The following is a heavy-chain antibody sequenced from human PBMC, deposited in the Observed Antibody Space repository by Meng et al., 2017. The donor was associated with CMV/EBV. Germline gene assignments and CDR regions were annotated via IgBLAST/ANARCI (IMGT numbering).Heavy chain of an antibody. CDR1: GYTFTTKN. Sequence: RVYCKASGYTFTTKNMHWVRQAPGQGLEWMGWINPDSGAANYAQKFQGRVTMTRDTSISTAYMELGSLRSDDTAVYYCARRSTFYDYWGQGTLVTVSS. CDR2: INPDSGAA. CDR3: ARRSTFYDY. V-gene: IGHV1-2*02. J-gene: IGHJ4*02. D-gene: IGHD1-26*01.